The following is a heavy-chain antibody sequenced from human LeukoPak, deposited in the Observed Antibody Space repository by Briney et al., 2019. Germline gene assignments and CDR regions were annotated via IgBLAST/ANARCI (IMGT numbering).Heavy chain of an antibody. Sequence: ASVKVSCKASGYTFTNYGINGVRQAPGQGLEWMGWISAYNGNTNYARKLQGRVTMTTDTSTSTVYMELRSLRSDDTAVYYCARWDRGSNSDFDYWGQGTLVTVSS. D-gene: IGHD1-26*01. J-gene: IGHJ4*02. V-gene: IGHV1-18*01. CDR3: ARWDRGSNSDFDY. CDR2: ISAYNGNT. CDR1: GYTFTNYG.